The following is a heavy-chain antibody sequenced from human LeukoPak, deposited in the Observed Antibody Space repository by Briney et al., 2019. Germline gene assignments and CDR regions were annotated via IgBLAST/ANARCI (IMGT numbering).Heavy chain of an antibody. CDR2: IYYSGST. CDR1: GGSISSSSYY. CDR3: ARVGLHYDFWSGYYAYYYYYMDV. D-gene: IGHD3-3*01. Sequence: ASETLSLTCTVSGGSISSSSYYWGWIRQPPGRGLEWIGSIYYSGSTYYNPSLKSRVTISVDTSKNQFSLKLSSVTAADTAVYYCARVGLHYDFWSGYYAYYYYYMDVWGKGTTVTVSS. V-gene: IGHV4-39*07. J-gene: IGHJ6*03.